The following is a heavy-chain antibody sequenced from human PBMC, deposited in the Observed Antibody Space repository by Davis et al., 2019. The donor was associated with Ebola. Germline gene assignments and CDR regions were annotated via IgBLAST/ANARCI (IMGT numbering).Heavy chain of an antibody. CDR2: IYYSGAT. CDR1: GGSINSNTFY. Sequence: PSETLSLTCTVSGGSINSNTFYWGWIRQSPGKGREWIGRIYYSGATDYNASLKSRVTLSVDRSKNQFSLRLSSVSAADTAVYYCARLGYSSSFMDVWGTGTTVIVSS. V-gene: IGHV4-39*07. D-gene: IGHD6-19*01. CDR3: ARLGYSSSFMDV. J-gene: IGHJ6*03.